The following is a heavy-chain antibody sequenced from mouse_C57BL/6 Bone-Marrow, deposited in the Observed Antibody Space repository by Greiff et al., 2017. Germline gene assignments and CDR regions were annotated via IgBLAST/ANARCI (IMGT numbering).Heavy chain of an antibody. CDR2: IYPGSGST. Sequence: VQLQQPGAELVKPGASVKMSCKASGYTFTSYWITWVKQRPGQGLEWIGDIYPGSGSTNYNEKFKGKATLTVDTSSSTAYMQLSGLTSEDSAVYYCARAWRWLPSTFLYWYFDVWGTGTTVTDSS. CDR1: GYTFTSYW. D-gene: IGHD2-3*01. J-gene: IGHJ1*03. CDR3: ARAWRWLPSTFLYWYFDV. V-gene: IGHV1-55*01.